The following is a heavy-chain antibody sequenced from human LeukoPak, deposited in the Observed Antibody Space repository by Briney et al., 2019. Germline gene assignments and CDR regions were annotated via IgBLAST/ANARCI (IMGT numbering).Heavy chain of an antibody. Sequence: GGALRLSCAASGFTFSSYGTHWVRQAQGKGLEWVAFTRYDGSNKYYADSVKGRFTISRDNSKNTLYLQMNSLRAEDTAVYYCAKDRVGAQYYFDYWGQGTLVTVAS. V-gene: IGHV3-30*02. D-gene: IGHD1-26*01. CDR3: AKDRVGAQYYFDY. CDR1: GFTFSSYG. CDR2: TRYDGSNK. J-gene: IGHJ4*02.